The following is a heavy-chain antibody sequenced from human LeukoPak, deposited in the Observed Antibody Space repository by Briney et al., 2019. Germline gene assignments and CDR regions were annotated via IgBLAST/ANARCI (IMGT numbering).Heavy chain of an antibody. CDR2: IYYTGST. Sequence: SETLSLTCTVSGGSISYYYWTWIRQSPGKGLEWGGQIYYTGSTYYNPSLKRRVTISVDTSRNQFSLNLTSVTAADTAVYYCARGGTYNDILSFDPWGQGTLVTVSS. CDR1: GGSISYYY. D-gene: IGHD3-9*01. V-gene: IGHV4-59*01. CDR3: ARGGTYNDILSFDP. J-gene: IGHJ5*02.